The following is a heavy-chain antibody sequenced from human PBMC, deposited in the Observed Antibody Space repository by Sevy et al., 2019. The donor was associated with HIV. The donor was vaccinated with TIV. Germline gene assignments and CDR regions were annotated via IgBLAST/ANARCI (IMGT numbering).Heavy chain of an antibody. Sequence: GGSLRLSCAASGFTFSSYAMSWVRQAPGKGLEWVSAISGSGGSTYYADSVKGRFTISRDNSQNTLYLQMNSLRAEDRAVYYCAKATPNYYDSSGYYGYWGQGTLVTVSS. V-gene: IGHV3-23*01. CDR3: AKATPNYYDSSGYYGY. CDR2: ISGSGGST. D-gene: IGHD3-22*01. CDR1: GFTFSSYA. J-gene: IGHJ4*02.